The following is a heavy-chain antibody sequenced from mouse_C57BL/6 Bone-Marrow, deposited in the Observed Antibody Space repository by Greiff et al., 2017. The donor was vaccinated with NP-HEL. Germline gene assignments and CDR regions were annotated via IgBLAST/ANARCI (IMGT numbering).Heavy chain of an antibody. CDR1: GYTFTDYY. CDR2: INPYNGGT. CDR3: ARMGYYFDY. V-gene: IGHV1-19*01. Sequence: DVKLQESGPVLVKPGASVKMSCKASGYTFTDYYMNWVKQSHGKSLEWIGVINPYNGGTSYNQKFKGKATLTVDKSSSTAYMELNSLTSEDSAVYYCARMGYYFDYWGQGTTLTVSS. J-gene: IGHJ2*01.